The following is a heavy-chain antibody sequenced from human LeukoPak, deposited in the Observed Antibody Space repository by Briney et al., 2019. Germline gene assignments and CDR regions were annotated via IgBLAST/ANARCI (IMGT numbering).Heavy chain of an antibody. J-gene: IGHJ5*02. CDR1: GGSISSSSDY. CDR3: ASEVSAAGGSWFDP. D-gene: IGHD6-13*01. V-gene: IGHV4-39*01. CDR2: IYYSGST. Sequence: PSETLSLTCTVSGGSISSSSDYWGWIRQPPGKGLEWIGSIYYSGSTYYNPSLKSRVTISVDTSKNQFSLKLSSVTAADTAVYYCASEVSAAGGSWFDPWGQGTLVTVSS.